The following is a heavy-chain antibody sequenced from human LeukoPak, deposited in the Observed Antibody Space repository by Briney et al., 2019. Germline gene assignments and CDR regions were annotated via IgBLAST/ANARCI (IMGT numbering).Heavy chain of an antibody. CDR3: VRWAERGGYSYGLYYFDY. D-gene: IGHD5-18*01. CDR2: IYYSGST. J-gene: IGHJ4*02. Sequence: PSQTLSLTCTVSGGSISSGDYYWSWIRQPPGKGLEWIGYIYYSGSTYYNPSLKSRDTISVDTSKNQFSLKLSSVTAADTAVYYCVRWAERGGYSYGLYYFDYWGQGTLVTVSS. V-gene: IGHV4-30-4*01. CDR1: GGSISSGDYY.